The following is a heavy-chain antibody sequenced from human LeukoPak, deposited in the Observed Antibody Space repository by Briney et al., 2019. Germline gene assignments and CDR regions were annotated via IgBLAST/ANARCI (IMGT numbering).Heavy chain of an antibody. CDR2: IYPGDYDN. D-gene: IGHD1-26*01. V-gene: IGHV5-51*01. CDR1: GSIFTSYW. J-gene: IGHJ4*02. CDR3: ARHRDRGRVGASPWSDY. Sequence: GASLQISCQGSGSIFTSYWIGWGRQLPGKGLEWMGIIYPGDYDNRDRPSLQGQVTISADKSSTTRSLQWSSLKASDTAMYYCARHRDRGRVGASPWSDYWGQGTLVTVSS.